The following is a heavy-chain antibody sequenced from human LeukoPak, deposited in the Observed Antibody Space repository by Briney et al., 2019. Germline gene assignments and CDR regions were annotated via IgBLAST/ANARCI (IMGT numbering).Heavy chain of an antibody. Sequence: ASVKVSCKASGNTFTSYYMHWVRQAPGQGLEWMGWINPNSGGTNYAQKFQGRVTMTRDTSISTAYMELSRLRSDDTAVYYCARTRRQWLADDAFDIWGQGTMVTVSS. V-gene: IGHV1-2*02. CDR2: INPNSGGT. CDR1: GNTFTSYY. CDR3: ARTRRQWLADDAFDI. D-gene: IGHD6-19*01. J-gene: IGHJ3*02.